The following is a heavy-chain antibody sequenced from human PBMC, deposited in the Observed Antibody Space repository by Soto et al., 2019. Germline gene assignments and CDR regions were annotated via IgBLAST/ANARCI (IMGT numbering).Heavy chain of an antibody. CDR3: ARDDAFGNENAFDL. J-gene: IGHJ3*01. D-gene: IGHD1-1*01. CDR1: GFSFRTYG. Sequence: PGGSLRLSCAVSGFSFRTYGFHWVRQPPGKGLEWVAVISPKGHSDSVEGRFTISRDNSKDTLYLQMNNLRAEDTAVYYCARDDAFGNENAFDLWGQGTMVTVS. V-gene: IGHV3-33*01. CDR2: ISPK.